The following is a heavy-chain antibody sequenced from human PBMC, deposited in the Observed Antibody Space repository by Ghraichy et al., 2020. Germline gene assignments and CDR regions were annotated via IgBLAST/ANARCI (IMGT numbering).Heavy chain of an antibody. Sequence: GESLNISCKGSGYSFTSYWIGWVRQMPGKGLEWMGIIYPGDSDTRYSPSFQGQVTISADKSISTAYLQWSSLKASDTAMYYCARQESCSSTSCPGGAFDIWGQGTMVTVSS. D-gene: IGHD2-2*01. CDR1: GYSFTSYW. CDR3: ARQESCSSTSCPGGAFDI. V-gene: IGHV5-51*01. CDR2: IYPGDSDT. J-gene: IGHJ3*02.